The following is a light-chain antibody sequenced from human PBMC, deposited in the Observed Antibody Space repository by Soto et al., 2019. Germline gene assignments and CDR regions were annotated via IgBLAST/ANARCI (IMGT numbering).Light chain of an antibody. CDR1: QDISNY. Sequence: DIQMTQSPSSLSASVGDRVTITCQASQDISNYLNWYQQKPGKAPKLLIYDASNLETGVPSRFSGSGSGTDFTFTISSLQPKNIEKYYCQKYDNPPYNFGQGPKREIK. V-gene: IGKV1-33*01. CDR2: DAS. J-gene: IGKJ2*01. CDR3: QKYDNPPYN.